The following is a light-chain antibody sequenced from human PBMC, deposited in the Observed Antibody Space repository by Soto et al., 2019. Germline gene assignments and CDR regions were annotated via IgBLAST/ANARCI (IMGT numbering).Light chain of an antibody. Sequence: QPVLTQSPSASASLGASVKLTCTLCSGHSNYAIAWHQQQPEKGPRYLMKVNSDGSHSKGDGIPDRFSGSSSGAERYLTISSLQSEDEADYYCQTWGTGPWVFGGGTKLTVL. J-gene: IGLJ3*02. CDR1: SGHSNYA. CDR3: QTWGTGPWV. CDR2: VNSDGSH. V-gene: IGLV4-69*01.